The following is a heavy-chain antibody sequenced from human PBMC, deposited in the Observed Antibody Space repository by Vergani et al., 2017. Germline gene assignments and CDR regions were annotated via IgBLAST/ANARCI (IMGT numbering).Heavy chain of an antibody. D-gene: IGHD1-20*01. CDR2: IRPKTDGETT. CDR3: AKDSSQGDYNWNDYFDY. CDR1: GFTFSSAW. Sequence: EVQPVESGGGLVKPGGSLRLSCTTSGFTFSSAWMSWVRQAPGKGLEWVARIRPKTDGETTDYAAPVKGRFTISRDDSKNTLYLQMNSLKTEDTAVYYCAKDSSQGDYNWNDYFDYWGQGTLVTVSS. V-gene: IGHV3-15*01. J-gene: IGHJ4*02.